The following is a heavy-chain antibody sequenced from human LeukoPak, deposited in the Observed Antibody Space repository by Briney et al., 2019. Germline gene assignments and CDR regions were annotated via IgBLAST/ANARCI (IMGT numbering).Heavy chain of an antibody. D-gene: IGHD1-1*01. Sequence: SVKVSCKASGGTFSTYAINWVRHAPGQGLEWMGGIIPIFGTANYAQKFQGRVTITADESTNTAYMDLSSLRSEDTAVYYCARRAPTLDGSNLYYFDYWGQGTLVTVSS. CDR1: GGTFSTYA. J-gene: IGHJ4*02. CDR2: IIPIFGTA. CDR3: ARRAPTLDGSNLYYFDY. V-gene: IGHV1-69*01.